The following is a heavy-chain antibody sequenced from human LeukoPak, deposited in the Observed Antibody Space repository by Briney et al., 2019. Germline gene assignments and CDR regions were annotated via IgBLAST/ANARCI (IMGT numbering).Heavy chain of an antibody. J-gene: IGHJ3*02. CDR2: IYYSGST. CDR1: GGSISSYY. CDR3: ARDKGCSGGSCYSDDAFDI. D-gene: IGHD2-15*01. V-gene: IGHV4-59*01. Sequence: SETLSLTCTVSGGSISSYYWSWIRQPPGKGLEWTGYIYYSGSTNYNPSLKSRVTISVDTSKNQFSLKLGSVTAADTAVYYCARDKGCSGGSCYSDDAFDIWGQGTMVTVSS.